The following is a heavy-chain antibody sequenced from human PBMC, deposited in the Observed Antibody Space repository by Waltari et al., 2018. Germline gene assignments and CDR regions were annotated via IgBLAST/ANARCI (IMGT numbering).Heavy chain of an antibody. Sequence: EVQLVESGGGLVQPGGSLRLSCAASGFTLSSYWMGWVRQAPGKGMEWVANIKKEGSEEYYVDSVRGRFTISRDNAKNSLYLQMNSLRPEDTAVYYCARDQWFAFDIWGQGTMVTVSS. CDR1: GFTLSSYW. D-gene: IGHD3-22*01. CDR3: ARDQWFAFDI. CDR2: IKKEGSEE. V-gene: IGHV3-7*01. J-gene: IGHJ3*02.